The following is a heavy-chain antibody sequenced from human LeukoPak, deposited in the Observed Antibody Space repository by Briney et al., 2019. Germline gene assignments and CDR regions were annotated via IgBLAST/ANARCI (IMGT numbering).Heavy chain of an antibody. D-gene: IGHD2-2*01. V-gene: IGHV1-2*02. J-gene: IGHJ5*02. CDR1: GYTLTELS. Sequence: VASVKVSCKVSGYTLTELSMHWVRQAPGKGLEWMGWINPNSGGTNYAQKFQGRVTMTRDTSISTAYMELSRLRSDDTAVYYCARVGAVYCSSTSCPRFDPWGQGTLVTVSS. CDR3: ARVGAVYCSSTSCPRFDP. CDR2: INPNSGGT.